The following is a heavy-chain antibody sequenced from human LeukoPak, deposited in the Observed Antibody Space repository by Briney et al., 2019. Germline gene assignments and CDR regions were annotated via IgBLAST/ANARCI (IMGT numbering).Heavy chain of an antibody. J-gene: IGHJ3*02. CDR2: IIPIFGTA. D-gene: IGHD2-2*02. CDR1: GGTFSSYA. CDR3: ARDEFCSSTSCYTGIGAFDI. Sequence: SVKVSCKASGGTFSSYAISWVRQAPGQGLEWMGGIIPIFGTANYAQKFQGRVTITTDESTSTAYMELSSLRSEDTAVYYCARDEFCSSTSCYTGIGAFDIWGQGTMVTVSS. V-gene: IGHV1-69*05.